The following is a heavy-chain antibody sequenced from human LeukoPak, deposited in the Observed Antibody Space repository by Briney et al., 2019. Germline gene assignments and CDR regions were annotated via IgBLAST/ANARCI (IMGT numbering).Heavy chain of an antibody. CDR2: IIPIFGTA. D-gene: IGHD6-13*01. Sequence: GASVKVSCKASGYTFTSYGISWVRQAPGQGLEWMGGIIPIFGTANYAQKFQGRVTITTDESTSTAYMELSSLRSEDTAVYYCARGSSSSWYWFDPWGQGTLVTVSS. CDR3: ARGSSSSWYWFDP. CDR1: GYTFTSYG. J-gene: IGHJ5*02. V-gene: IGHV1-69*05.